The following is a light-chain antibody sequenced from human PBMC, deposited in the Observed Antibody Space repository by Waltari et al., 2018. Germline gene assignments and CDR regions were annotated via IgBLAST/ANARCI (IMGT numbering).Light chain of an antibody. CDR1: GSNIGTNT. CDR3: SSWDGSLNGVV. Sequence: QSVLTQPPSASATAGQRVTISCSGSGSNIGTNTVNWYQQVPGTAPKLVVYGNNRRPQGVPDRISGSKSGTSGSLAISGLQSEDEADYYCSSWDGSLNGVVFGGGTRLTVL. J-gene: IGLJ2*01. V-gene: IGLV1-44*01. CDR2: GNN.